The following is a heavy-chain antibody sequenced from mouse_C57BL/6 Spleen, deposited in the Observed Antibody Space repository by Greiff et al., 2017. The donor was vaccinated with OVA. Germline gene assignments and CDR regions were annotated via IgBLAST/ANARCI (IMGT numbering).Heavy chain of an antibody. D-gene: IGHD1-1*01. CDR1: GYTFTDYE. V-gene: IGHV1-15*01. J-gene: IGHJ1*03. Sequence: LVESGAELVRPGASVTLSCKASGYTFTDYEMHWVKQTPVHGLEWIGAIDPETGGTAYNQKFKGKAILTADKSSSTAYMELRSLTSEDSAVYYCTIYYGSSYWYFDVWGTGTTVTVSS. CDR3: TIYYGSSYWYFDV. CDR2: IDPETGGT.